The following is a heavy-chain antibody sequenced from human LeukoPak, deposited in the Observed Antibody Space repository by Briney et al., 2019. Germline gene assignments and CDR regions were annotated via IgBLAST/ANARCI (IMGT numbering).Heavy chain of an antibody. CDR1: GFTFSDYY. CDR3: ARDGLRYFDGDFDY. CDR2: IGSSSSYT. J-gene: IGHJ4*02. Sequence: GGSLRLSCAASGFTFSDYYMSWIRQAPGKGLEWVSYIGSSSSYTNYADSVKGRFTISRDNAKNSLYLQMNSLRAEDTAVYYCARDGLRYFDGDFDYWGQGALVTVSS. V-gene: IGHV3-11*06. D-gene: IGHD3-9*01.